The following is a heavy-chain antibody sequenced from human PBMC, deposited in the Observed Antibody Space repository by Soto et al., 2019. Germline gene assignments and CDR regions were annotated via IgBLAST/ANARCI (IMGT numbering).Heavy chain of an antibody. D-gene: IGHD3-22*01. J-gene: IGHJ5*02. CDR2: INPNSGGT. Sequence: ASVKVSCKASGYTFTGYYMHWVRQAPGQGLEWMGWINPNSGGTNYAQKFQGRVTMTRDASISTAYMELSRLRSDDTAVYYCARHYYDSSGYYLNNWFDPWGQGTLVTVSS. CDR3: ARHYYDSSGYYLNNWFDP. CDR1: GYTFTGYY. V-gene: IGHV1-2*02.